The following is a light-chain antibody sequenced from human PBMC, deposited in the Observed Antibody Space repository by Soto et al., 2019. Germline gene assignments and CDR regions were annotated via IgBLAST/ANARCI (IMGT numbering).Light chain of an antibody. CDR1: QSVTTN. V-gene: IGKV3-15*01. J-gene: IGKJ4*01. CDR2: GAS. Sequence: EIVMTQSPATLSGSPGERATLSCRASQSVTTNLAWYQQKPGQAPRLLIYGASTRATGIPARSSGSGSGTEFTLTISRLQSEDFAVYYCQQYNNWPLAFGGGTKGEIK. CDR3: QQYNNWPLA.